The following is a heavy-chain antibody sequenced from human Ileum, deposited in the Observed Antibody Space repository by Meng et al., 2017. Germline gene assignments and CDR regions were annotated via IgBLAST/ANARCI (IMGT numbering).Heavy chain of an antibody. J-gene: IGHJ1*01. CDR2: IFHTGNT. D-gene: IGHD2-15*01. CDR3: VNYCSGGKCSPNEKTQH. CDR1: GGSFSSGNW. Sequence: QMQLQESGPGLGKPSGTLARTCGGAGGSFSSGNWWGWVRQPPGKGLEWIGEIFHTGNTNYNPSLQSRVSLSIDKSKNQFSLKVISVTAADTAVYYCVNYCSGGKCSPNEKTQHWGQGTLVTVSS. V-gene: IGHV4-4*02.